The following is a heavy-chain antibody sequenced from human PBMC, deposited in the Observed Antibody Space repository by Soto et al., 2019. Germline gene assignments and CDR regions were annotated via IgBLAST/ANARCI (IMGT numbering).Heavy chain of an antibody. Sequence: QVQLQESGPGLVKPSQTLSLTCTVSGGSISSGGYYWSWIRQHPGKGLEWIGYIYYSGSTYYNPSLKSRVTISVDTSKNQFSLKLSSVTAAHTAVYYCARAVADYDILTGYYYYFDYWGQGTLVTVSS. CDR3: ARAVADYDILTGYYYYFDY. D-gene: IGHD3-9*01. J-gene: IGHJ4*02. CDR2: IYYSGST. V-gene: IGHV4-31*03. CDR1: GGSISSGGYY.